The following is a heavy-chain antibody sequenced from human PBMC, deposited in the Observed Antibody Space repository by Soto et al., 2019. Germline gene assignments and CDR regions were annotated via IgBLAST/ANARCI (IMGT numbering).Heavy chain of an antibody. V-gene: IGHV4-31*03. CDR1: GASMSSGYYC. Sequence: SETLSLTCTVSGASMSSGYYCWSWIRQLPGKGLEWVGSAYYSGTTYYNPSLKSRVTVSLDTSKNQFSLKLSSVTAADTAVYYCARGRDYGDSRWFDPWGQGTLVTVSS. CDR3: ARGRDYGDSRWFDP. D-gene: IGHD4-17*01. J-gene: IGHJ5*02. CDR2: AYYSGTT.